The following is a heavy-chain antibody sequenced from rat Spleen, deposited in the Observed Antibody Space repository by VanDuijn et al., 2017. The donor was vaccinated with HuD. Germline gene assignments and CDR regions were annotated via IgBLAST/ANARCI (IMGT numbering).Heavy chain of an antibody. Sequence: EVHLVESGGGFFQPGRSLKLSCAASGFIFSTYGMAWVRQTPTKGLEWVASITTGSRNTYYRDSVKGRFTISRDNAKNTLYLQMDSLRSEDTATYYCARPRNNYGYWYFDFWGPGTMVTVSS. D-gene: IGHD1-10*01. V-gene: IGHV5S13*01. J-gene: IGHJ1*01. CDR2: ITTGSRNT. CDR1: GFIFSTYG. CDR3: ARPRNNYGYWYFDF.